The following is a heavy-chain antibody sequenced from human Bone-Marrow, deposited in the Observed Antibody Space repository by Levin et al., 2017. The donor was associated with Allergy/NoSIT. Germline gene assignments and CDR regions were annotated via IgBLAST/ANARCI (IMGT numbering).Heavy chain of an antibody. CDR2: INPNSGAT. V-gene: IGHV1-2*02. CDR3: ARFNCSSTSCYGDFYYYYGMDV. D-gene: IGHD2-2*01. J-gene: IGHJ6*02. CDR1: GYTFTGYY. Sequence: ASVKVSCKAFGYTFTGYYMHWVRQAPGQGLEWMGWINPNSGATKYAQKFQGRVTMTRDTSISTAYMELSRLRSDDTAVYYCARFNCSSTSCYGDFYYYYGMDVWGQGTTVTVSS.